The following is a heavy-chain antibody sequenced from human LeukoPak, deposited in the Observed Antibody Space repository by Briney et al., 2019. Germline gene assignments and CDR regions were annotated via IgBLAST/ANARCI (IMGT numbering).Heavy chain of an antibody. V-gene: IGHV3-21*01. Sequence: GGSLRLSCAASGFTFSSYSMNGVRQAPGEGLEWVSSISSSSSYIYYADSVKGRFTISRDNAKNSLYLQMNSLRAEDTAVYYCAREERDYDILSRFLNYWGQGTLVTVSS. CDR1: GFTFSSYS. D-gene: IGHD3-9*01. CDR2: ISSSSSYI. CDR3: AREERDYDILSRFLNY. J-gene: IGHJ4*02.